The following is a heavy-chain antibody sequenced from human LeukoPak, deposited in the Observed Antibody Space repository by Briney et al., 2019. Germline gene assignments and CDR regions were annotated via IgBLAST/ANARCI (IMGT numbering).Heavy chain of an antibody. Sequence: PGGSLRLSCAASGFTFTDYYMSWVRQAPGKGLEWVSYISSSGSTIYYADSVKGRFTISRDNAKNSLYLQMNSLRAEDTAVYYCARLPRHYYDSSGYYQDAFDIWGQGTMVTVSS. CDR2: ISSSGSTI. CDR3: ARLPRHYYDSSGYYQDAFDI. J-gene: IGHJ3*02. V-gene: IGHV3-11*01. CDR1: GFTFTDYY. D-gene: IGHD3-22*01.